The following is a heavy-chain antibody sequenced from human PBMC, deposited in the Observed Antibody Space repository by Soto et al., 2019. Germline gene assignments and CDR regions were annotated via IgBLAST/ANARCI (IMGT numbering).Heavy chain of an antibody. CDR3: ARDSSGRQYYGMDV. V-gene: IGHV3-48*02. J-gene: IGHJ6*02. CDR1: GFIFSDYS. D-gene: IGHD3-22*01. CDR2: ITTTSSTM. Sequence: LRLSCTPSGFIFSDYSMNWVRQAPGKGLEWISYITTTSSTMYYADSVKGRFTISRDNAKNSLYLQMNSLRDEDTAVYYCARDSSGRQYYGMDVWGQGTTVTVSS.